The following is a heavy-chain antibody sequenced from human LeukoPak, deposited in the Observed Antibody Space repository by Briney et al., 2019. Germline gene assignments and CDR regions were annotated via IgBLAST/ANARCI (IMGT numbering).Heavy chain of an antibody. Sequence: KPSETLSLTCAVYGGSFSGYYWSWIRQPPGKGLEWIGEINHSGSTNYNPSLKSRVTISVDTSKNQFSLKLSSVTAADTAVYYCARRTHIVVVPAAPFYGMDVWGQGTTATVSS. J-gene: IGHJ6*02. CDR3: ARRTHIVVVPAAPFYGMDV. D-gene: IGHD2-2*01. CDR2: INHSGST. V-gene: IGHV4-34*01. CDR1: GGSFSGYY.